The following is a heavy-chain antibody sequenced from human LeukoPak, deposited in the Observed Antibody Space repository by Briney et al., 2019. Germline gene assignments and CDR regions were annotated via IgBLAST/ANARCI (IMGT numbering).Heavy chain of an antibody. J-gene: IGHJ4*02. CDR2: MNPNSGNT. D-gene: IGHD3-10*01. CDR1: GYTFTSYD. CDR3: ARGALDYYGSGREDY. V-gene: IGHV1-8*01. Sequence: GASVKVSCKASGYTFTSYDINWVRQATRQGLEWMGWMNPNSGNTGYAQKFQGRVTMTRNTSISTAYMELSSLRSEDTAVYYCARGALDYYGSGREDYWGQGTLVTVSS.